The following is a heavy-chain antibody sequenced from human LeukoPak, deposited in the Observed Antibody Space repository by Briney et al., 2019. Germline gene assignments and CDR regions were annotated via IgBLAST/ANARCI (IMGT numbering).Heavy chain of an antibody. D-gene: IGHD2-21*01. V-gene: IGHV3-23*01. Sequence: GGSLRLSCEASGFTFSNHAMSWVRQAPGKGPEWVSAISSSGGNTYYADSVKGRFTISRDNSKNTLYLQMNSLRAEDTAVYYCAKGPIPDAFDIWGQGTMVTVSS. CDR1: GFTFSNHA. J-gene: IGHJ3*02. CDR2: ISSSGGNT. CDR3: AKGPIPDAFDI.